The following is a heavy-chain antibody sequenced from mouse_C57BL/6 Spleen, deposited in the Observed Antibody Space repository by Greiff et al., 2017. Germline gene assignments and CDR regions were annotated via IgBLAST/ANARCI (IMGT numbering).Heavy chain of an antibody. CDR1: GYTFTDYN. J-gene: IGHJ2*02. Sequence: EVQLQQSGPELVQPGASVKIPCKASGYTFTDYNMDWVKQSHGKSLEWIGDINPNNGGTIYDQKFTVKATFTVARSSCTAYMELRRLTSKDTAVDSCASAYDSYYLGSLDYWGQGTSLTVSS. V-gene: IGHV1-18*01. CDR3: ASAYDSYYLGSLDY. CDR2: INPNNGGT. D-gene: IGHD2-3*01.